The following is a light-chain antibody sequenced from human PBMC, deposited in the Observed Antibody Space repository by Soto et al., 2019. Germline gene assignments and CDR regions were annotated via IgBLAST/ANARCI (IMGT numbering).Light chain of an antibody. V-gene: IGKV1-39*01. CDR2: AAC. CDR3: QQSHGIPYT. Sequence: DIQMTQSPSSLSASVGDRVTITCRASQTISTYLNWYQQKPGKAPKLLIYAACTLQSGVTSRFSGSGSGTDFTLTINSLQPEDFATYYCQQSHGIPYTFGQGTKLEIK. CDR1: QTISTY. J-gene: IGKJ2*01.